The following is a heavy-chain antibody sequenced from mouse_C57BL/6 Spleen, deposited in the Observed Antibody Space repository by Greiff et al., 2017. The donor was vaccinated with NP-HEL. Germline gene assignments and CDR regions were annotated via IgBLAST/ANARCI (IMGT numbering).Heavy chain of an antibody. D-gene: IGHD1-1*01. CDR2: IDPETGGT. CDR1: GYTFTDYE. Sequence: VQLKESGAELVRPGASVTLSCKASGYTFTDYEMHWVKQTPVHGLEWIGAIDPETGGTAYNQKFKGKAILTADKSSSTAYMELRSLTSEDSAVYYCTRNYGSSYIRGYFDVWGTGTTVTVSS. V-gene: IGHV1-15*01. CDR3: TRNYGSSYIRGYFDV. J-gene: IGHJ1*03.